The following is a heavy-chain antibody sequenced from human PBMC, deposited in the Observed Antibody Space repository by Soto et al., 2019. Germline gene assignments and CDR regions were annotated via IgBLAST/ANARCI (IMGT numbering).Heavy chain of an antibody. CDR2: IIPIFGTA. Sequence: QVQLVQSGAEVKKPGSSVKVSCKASRGTFSSYAISWVRQAPGQGLEWMGGIIPIFGTANYAQKFQGRVTMTADESTGTAYMELSSLRSEDTAVYYCARPHYYGSGSYSMGENWFDPWGQGTLVTVSS. D-gene: IGHD3-10*01. V-gene: IGHV1-69*01. J-gene: IGHJ5*02. CDR1: RGTFSSYA. CDR3: ARPHYYGSGSYSMGENWFDP.